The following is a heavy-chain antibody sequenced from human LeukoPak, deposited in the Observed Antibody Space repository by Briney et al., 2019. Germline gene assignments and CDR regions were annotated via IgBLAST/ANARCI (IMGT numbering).Heavy chain of an antibody. Sequence: GGSLRLSCAASGFTFSSYWMHWVRQAPGKGLVWVSRINSDGSSTSYADSVKGRFTISRDNAKSTLYLQMNSLRAEDTAVYYCARDPTYYYDSSGLSYFDYWGQGTLVTVSS. D-gene: IGHD3-22*01. CDR3: ARDPTYYYDSSGLSYFDY. CDR2: INSDGSST. J-gene: IGHJ4*02. V-gene: IGHV3-74*01. CDR1: GFTFSSYW.